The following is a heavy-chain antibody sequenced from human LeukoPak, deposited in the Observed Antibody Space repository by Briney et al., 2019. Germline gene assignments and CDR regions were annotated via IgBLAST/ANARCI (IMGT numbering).Heavy chain of an antibody. J-gene: IGHJ5*02. D-gene: IGHD3-10*01. CDR3: ARTYYYDSGSDNWFDP. CDR2: MNPNSGNT. Sequence: GASVKVSCKASGYTFTSYDINWVRQATGQGLEWMGWMNPNSGNTGYAQKFQGRVTMTRNTSISTAYMELSSLGSEDTAVYYCARTYYYDSGSDNWFDPWGQGTLVTASS. CDR1: GYTFTSYD. V-gene: IGHV1-8*01.